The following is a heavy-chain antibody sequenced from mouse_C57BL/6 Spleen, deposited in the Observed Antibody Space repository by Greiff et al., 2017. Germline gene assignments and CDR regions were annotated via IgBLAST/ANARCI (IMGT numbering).Heavy chain of an antibody. CDR3: ARPEVTAQARGYFDY. V-gene: IGHV1-53*01. Sequence: ATLTVDKSSSTAYMQLSSLTSEDSAVYYCARPEVTAQARGYFDYWGQGTTLTVSS. D-gene: IGHD3-2*02. J-gene: IGHJ2*01.